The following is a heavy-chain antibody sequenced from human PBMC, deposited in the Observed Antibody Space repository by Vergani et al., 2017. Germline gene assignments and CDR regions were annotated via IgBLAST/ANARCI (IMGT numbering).Heavy chain of an antibody. J-gene: IGHJ2*01. Sequence: QVQLVQSGAEVKKPGSSVKVSCKASGGTFSSYAISWVRQAPGQGLEWMGGIIPIFGTANYAQKFQGRVTMTRDTSISTAYMELSRLRSDDTAVYYCAREGAVAGYWVHWYFDLWGRGTLVTVSS. CDR1: GGTFSSYA. CDR3: AREGAVAGYWVHWYFDL. V-gene: IGHV1-69*06. CDR2: IIPIFGTA. D-gene: IGHD6-19*01.